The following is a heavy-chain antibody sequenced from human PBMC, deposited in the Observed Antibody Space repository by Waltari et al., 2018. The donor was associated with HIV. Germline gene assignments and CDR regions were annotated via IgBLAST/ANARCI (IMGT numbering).Heavy chain of an antibody. Sequence: QVQLVQSGAEVTTPGASVKVSCKASGYTFTDYSIYWVRQAPGQGLEWMGRINLNSGVTNYAQKFQGRVIMTRDTSISTAYMELSRLRSDDTAVYYCARVVNYGDNSVYYGMDVWGQGTTVTVSS. CDR1: GYTFTDYS. J-gene: IGHJ6*02. CDR2: INLNSGVT. CDR3: ARVVNYGDNSVYYGMDV. D-gene: IGHD4-17*01. V-gene: IGHV1-2*06.